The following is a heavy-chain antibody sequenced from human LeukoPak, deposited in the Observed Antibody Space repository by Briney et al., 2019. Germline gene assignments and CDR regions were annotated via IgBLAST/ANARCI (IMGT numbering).Heavy chain of an antibody. V-gene: IGHV3-23*01. D-gene: IGHD6-19*01. J-gene: IGHJ4*02. Sequence: GGSLRLSCAASGFTFISYAMSWVRQAPGKGLEWVSAINGGGDTSFYADSVEGRFTISKDNSKNMLYLQMSSLRAEDSAIYYCAKVRDSSGWGTLFGSWGRGALVTVSS. CDR1: GFTFISYA. CDR2: INGGGDTS. CDR3: AKVRDSSGWGTLFGS.